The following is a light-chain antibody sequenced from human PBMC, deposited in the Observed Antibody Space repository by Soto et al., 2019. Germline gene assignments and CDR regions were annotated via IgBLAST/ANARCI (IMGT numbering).Light chain of an antibody. CDR2: AAS. V-gene: IGKV1-39*01. J-gene: IGKJ2*01. CDR1: QTISSY. CDR3: QQSHSIPYT. Sequence: DIQMTQSPSSLSASVGDRVTITCRASQTISSYLNWYQQKPGKAPKLLIYAASSLQSGVPSSFSGSGSGTDYNLTISTLQPEDVATYYCQQSHSIPYTFGQGTKLEIK.